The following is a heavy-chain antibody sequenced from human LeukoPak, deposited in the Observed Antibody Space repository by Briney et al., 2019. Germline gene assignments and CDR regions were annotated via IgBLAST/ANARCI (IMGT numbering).Heavy chain of an antibody. D-gene: IGHD2-2*02. V-gene: IGHV4-4*07. CDR3: ARGDCSSTSCYIDY. J-gene: IGHJ4*02. CDR1: GGSISSYY. CDR2: IYTSGST. Sequence: SETLSLTCTVSGGSISSYYWSWIRQPAGKGLEWIGRIYTSGSTNYNPSLKSRVTMSVDTSKNQFSLKLSSVTAADTAVYYCARGDCSSTSCYIDYWGQGTLVTVSS.